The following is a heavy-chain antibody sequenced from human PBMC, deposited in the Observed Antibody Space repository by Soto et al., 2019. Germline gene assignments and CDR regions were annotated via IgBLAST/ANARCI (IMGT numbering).Heavy chain of an antibody. V-gene: IGHV1-3*01. Sequence: XVKVSCKASGYTFTTYAMHWVRQAPGQRLEWMGWXTAGNGKTKYSKKFKGXXTITRDTXXRTAYMELSSLRSEDTAVYYCARSIVVVTALDYWGQGTLVTV. CDR3: ARSIVVVTALDY. CDR2: XTAGNGKT. J-gene: IGHJ4*02. D-gene: IGHD2-21*02. CDR1: GYTFTTYA.